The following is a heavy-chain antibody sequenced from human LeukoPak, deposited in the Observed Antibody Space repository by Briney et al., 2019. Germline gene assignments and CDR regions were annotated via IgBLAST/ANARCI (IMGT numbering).Heavy chain of an antibody. D-gene: IGHD3-10*02. CDR1: GYTFTELS. CDR2: FDTEDGET. V-gene: IGHV1-24*01. Sequence: ASVKVSCKVSGYTFTELSMHWVRQAPGKGLEWMGGFDTEDGETIYAQNFQGRVTITEDTSTDTAYMELSSLRSEHTAVYYCASPLRGYYVPFDYWGQGTLVTVSS. CDR3: ASPLRGYYVPFDY. J-gene: IGHJ4*02.